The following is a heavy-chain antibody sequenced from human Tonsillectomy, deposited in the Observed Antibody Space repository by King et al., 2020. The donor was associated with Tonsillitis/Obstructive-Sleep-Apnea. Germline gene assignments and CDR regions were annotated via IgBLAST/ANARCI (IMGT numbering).Heavy chain of an antibody. CDR2: INHSGST. Sequence: VQLQQWGAGLLKPSETLSLTCAVYGGSFSGYYWSWIRQPPGKGLEWIGEINHSGSTNYNPSLKSRVTISVDTSKNHFSLKLSSVTAADTAVYYCPRGPLRFRRVFDIWGQGKMVTVSS. D-gene: IGHD3-3*01. V-gene: IGHV4-34*01. CDR1: GGSFSGYY. J-gene: IGHJ3*02. CDR3: PRGPLRFRRVFDI.